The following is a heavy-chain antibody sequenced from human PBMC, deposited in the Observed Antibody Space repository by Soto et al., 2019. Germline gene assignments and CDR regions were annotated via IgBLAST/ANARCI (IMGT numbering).Heavy chain of an antibody. V-gene: IGHV4-30-4*01. D-gene: IGHD6-19*01. Sequence: SETLSLTCTVSGGSISSGDYYWSWIRQPPGKGLEWIGYIYYSGSTYYNPSLKSRVTISVDTSKNQFSLKLSSVTAADTAVYYCASSIAVPDEAGTEDYWGQGTLVTV. CDR1: GGSISSGDYY. CDR3: ASSIAVPDEAGTEDY. J-gene: IGHJ4*02. CDR2: IYYSGST.